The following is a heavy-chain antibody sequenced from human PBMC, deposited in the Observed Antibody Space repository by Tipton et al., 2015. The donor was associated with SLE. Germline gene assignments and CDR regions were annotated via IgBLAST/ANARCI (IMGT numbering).Heavy chain of an antibody. CDR3: ARHDTNYGRNWFDP. D-gene: IGHD2-8*01. CDR1: GYSISRAYY. V-gene: IGHV4-38-2*01. J-gene: IGHJ5*02. CDR2: VFHNGNS. Sequence: TLSLTCAVSGYSISRAYYWGWIRQPPGKGLEWIGSVFHNGNSYYTPSFQSRVTMSVDTSKNHFSLKLSSVTAADTAVYYCARHDTNYGRNWFDPWGQGTLVTVSS.